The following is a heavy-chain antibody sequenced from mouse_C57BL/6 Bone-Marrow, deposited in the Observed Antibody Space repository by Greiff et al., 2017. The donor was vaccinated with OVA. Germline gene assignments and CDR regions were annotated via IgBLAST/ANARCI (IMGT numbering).Heavy chain of an antibody. V-gene: IGHV5-6*01. CDR3: AREEAPYYYGSPYAY. J-gene: IGHJ3*01. D-gene: IGHD1-1*01. Sequence: EVQGVESGGDLVKPGGSLKLSCAASGFTFSSYGMSWVRQTPDKRLEWVATISSGGSYTYYPDSVKGRFTISRDNAKNTLYLQMSSLKSEDTAMYYCAREEAPYYYGSPYAYWGQGTLVTVSA. CDR1: GFTFSSYG. CDR2: ISSGGSYT.